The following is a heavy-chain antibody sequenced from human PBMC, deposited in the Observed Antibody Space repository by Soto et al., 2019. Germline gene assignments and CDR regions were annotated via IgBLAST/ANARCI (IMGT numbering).Heavy chain of an antibody. J-gene: IGHJ5*02. V-gene: IGHV4-34*01. D-gene: IGHD1-26*01. Sequence: SETLSLTCAVYGGSFSGYYWSWIRQPPGKGLEWIGEINHSGSTNYNPSLKSRVTISVDTSKNQFSLKLSSVTAADTAVYYCARGVVTVVSGSWFDPWGQGTLVTVS. CDR1: GGSFSGYY. CDR3: ARGVVTVVSGSWFDP. CDR2: INHSGST.